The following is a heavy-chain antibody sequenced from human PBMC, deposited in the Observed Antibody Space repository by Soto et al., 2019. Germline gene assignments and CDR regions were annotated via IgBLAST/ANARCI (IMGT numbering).Heavy chain of an antibody. D-gene: IGHD2-8*01. Sequence: NPSETLSLTCTVSGISITSSSTDYWGWIRQPPGKGLEWIGSIYYSGTTYYNPSLKSRATISVATTKKQFSLKLSSPTAAATAVYYGGRRFDNGGPDYWGQGTLVTVSS. CDR2: IYYSGTT. CDR1: GISITSSSTDY. CDR3: GRRFDNGGPDY. J-gene: IGHJ4*02. V-gene: IGHV4-39*01.